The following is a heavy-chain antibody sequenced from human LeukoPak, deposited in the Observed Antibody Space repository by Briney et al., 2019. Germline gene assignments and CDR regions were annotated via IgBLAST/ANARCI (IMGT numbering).Heavy chain of an antibody. CDR3: ARSVTAAANYYYMDV. Sequence: ASVKVSCKASRYTFTSYDINWVRQATGQGLEWMGWMNPNSGNTGYAQKFQGRVTMTRNTSITTAHMELSSLRSEDTAVYYCARSVTAAANYYYMDVWGKGTTVTVSS. J-gene: IGHJ6*03. CDR2: MNPNSGNT. D-gene: IGHD6-13*01. V-gene: IGHV1-8*01. CDR1: RYTFTSYD.